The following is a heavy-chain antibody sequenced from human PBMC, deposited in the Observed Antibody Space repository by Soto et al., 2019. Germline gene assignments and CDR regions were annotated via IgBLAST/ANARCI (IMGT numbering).Heavy chain of an antibody. V-gene: IGHV1-3*01. Sequence: QVQLVQSGAEVKKPGASVRVSCKPSGYTLRNYAIHWVRQAAGQRLEWLAGIDPGSGRATYSQKVQGRIIMTRDNSATTFYMDLTRLTSADTAVYFCTRDLNGGNTCDYWGQGARVIVSS. CDR1: GYTLRNYA. CDR2: IDPGSGRA. CDR3: TRDLNGGNTCDY. J-gene: IGHJ4*02. D-gene: IGHD2-8*01.